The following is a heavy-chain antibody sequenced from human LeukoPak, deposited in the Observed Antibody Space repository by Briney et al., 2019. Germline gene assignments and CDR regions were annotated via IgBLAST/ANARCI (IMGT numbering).Heavy chain of an antibody. CDR2: IRSKAYGGAT. J-gene: IGHJ4*02. Sequence: GGSLRLSCTASGFTFGDYAMSWVRQAPGKGLEWVGFIRSKAYGGATEYAASVKGRFTISRDDSKSIAYLQMNSLKTEDTAVYYCTHCTNGVCYTGFDYWGQGTLVTVSS. CDR1: GFTFGDYA. D-gene: IGHD2-8*01. V-gene: IGHV3-49*04. CDR3: THCTNGVCYTGFDY.